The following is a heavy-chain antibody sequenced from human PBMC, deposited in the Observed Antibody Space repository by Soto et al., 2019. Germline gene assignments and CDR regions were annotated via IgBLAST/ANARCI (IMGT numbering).Heavy chain of an antibody. J-gene: IGHJ4*02. Sequence: EVQLLESGGGLVQPGGSLRLSCAASGFTFSSYAMTWVRQAPGKGLEWVSAISGSGGSTYYADSVKGQFTISRDNSKNTLYLQMNSLRAEDTAVYYCAKGLYSGSDFDYWGQGALVTVSS. CDR2: ISGSGGST. D-gene: IGHD1-26*01. CDR1: GFTFSSYA. CDR3: AKGLYSGSDFDY. V-gene: IGHV3-23*01.